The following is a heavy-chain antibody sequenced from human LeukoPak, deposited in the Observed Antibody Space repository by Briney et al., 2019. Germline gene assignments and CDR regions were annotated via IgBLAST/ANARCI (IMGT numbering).Heavy chain of an antibody. J-gene: IGHJ4*02. CDR2: IYPGDSDI. V-gene: IGHV5-51*01. Sequence: GEALKISCKGSGYSFTTYWIAWVRQMRGKGPEWVGIIYPGDSDIRYSPSFQGQVTISVDKSISTAYLQWSSLKASDTAMYYCARRAYSGYEFDYWGQGTLVTVSS. CDR1: GYSFTTYW. D-gene: IGHD5-12*01. CDR3: ARRAYSGYEFDY.